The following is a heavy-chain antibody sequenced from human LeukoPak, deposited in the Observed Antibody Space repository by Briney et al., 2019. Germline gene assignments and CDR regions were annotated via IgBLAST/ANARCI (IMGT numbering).Heavy chain of an antibody. CDR1: GYTLTELS. CDR3: ATVSPVRYPNWFDP. J-gene: IGHJ5*02. CDR2: FDPEDGET. D-gene: IGHD2-2*02. Sequence: ASVKVSRKVSGYTLTELSMHWVRQAPGKGLEWMGGFDPEDGETIYAQKFQGRVTMTEDTSTDTAYMEPSSLRSEDTAVYYCATVSPVRYPNWFDPWGQGTLVTVSS. V-gene: IGHV1-24*01.